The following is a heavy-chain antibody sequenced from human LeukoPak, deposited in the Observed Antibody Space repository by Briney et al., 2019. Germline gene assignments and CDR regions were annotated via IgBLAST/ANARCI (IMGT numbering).Heavy chain of an antibody. CDR1: GFTFSSYW. J-gene: IGHJ3*02. Sequence: GRSLRLSCAASGFTFSSYWMSWIRQAPGKGLERGANINQNEREIYYADSVKGRFTISRDNAENSLFLQLNSLRAEDTAVYFCASPRGWHGYGAYEIWGQGTMVTVSS. CDR3: ASPRGWHGYGAYEI. CDR2: INQNEREI. D-gene: IGHD6-19*01. V-gene: IGHV3-7*05.